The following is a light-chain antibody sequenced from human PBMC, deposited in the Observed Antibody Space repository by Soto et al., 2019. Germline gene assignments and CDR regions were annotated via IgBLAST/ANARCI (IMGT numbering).Light chain of an antibody. Sequence: DIQMTQSPSSLSASVGDRVTITCRASQSIGRFLNWHQQKPGKAPNVLINVASTLRSGVPSRFSGSGSGTDFNLTINSLQPEDFATYFCQQIFTTPLTFGGGTKVEIK. CDR2: VAS. CDR1: QSIGRF. V-gene: IGKV1-39*01. CDR3: QQIFTTPLT. J-gene: IGKJ4*01.